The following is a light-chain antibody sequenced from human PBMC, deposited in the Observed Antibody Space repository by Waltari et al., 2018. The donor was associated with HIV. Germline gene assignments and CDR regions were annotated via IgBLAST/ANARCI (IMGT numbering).Light chain of an antibody. V-gene: IGLV2-8*01. CDR2: EVN. Sequence: QSALTQPPSASGSPGQSVTIFCTGTSSYVGGYNYVSWYQQHPDKAPKLIIFEVNKRPSGVPDRFSGSKSGNTASLTVSGLQAEDEADYYCSSYAGSDSPYVFGSGTTVTVL. J-gene: IGLJ1*01. CDR1: SSYVGGYNY. CDR3: SSYAGSDSPYV.